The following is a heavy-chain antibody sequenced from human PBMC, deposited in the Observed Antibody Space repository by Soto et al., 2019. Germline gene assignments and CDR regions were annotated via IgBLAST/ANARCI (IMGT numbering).Heavy chain of an antibody. Sequence: QVQLVESGGGVVQPGRSLRLSCAASGFTFSSYGMHWVRQAPGKGLEWVAVIWYDGSNKYSADSVKGRFTISRDNSKNTLYLQMNSLRAEDTAVYYCARDEFVVVVAAIDYWGQGTLVTVSS. D-gene: IGHD2-15*01. CDR1: GFTFSSYG. J-gene: IGHJ4*02. V-gene: IGHV3-33*01. CDR2: IWYDGSNK. CDR3: ARDEFVVVVAAIDY.